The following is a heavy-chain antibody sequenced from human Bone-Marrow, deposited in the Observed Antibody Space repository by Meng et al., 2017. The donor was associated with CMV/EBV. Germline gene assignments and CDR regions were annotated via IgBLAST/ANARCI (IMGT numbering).Heavy chain of an antibody. CDR3: ARALAAAGY. V-gene: IGHV1-2*02. D-gene: IGHD6-13*01. Sequence: ASVKVSCKASGGTFSSYTISWVRQAPGQGLEWMGWINPNSGGTNYAQKFQGRVTMTRDTSISTAYMELSRLRSDDTAVYYCARALAAAGYWGQGTLVTVSS. J-gene: IGHJ4*02. CDR1: GGTFSSYT. CDR2: INPNSGGT.